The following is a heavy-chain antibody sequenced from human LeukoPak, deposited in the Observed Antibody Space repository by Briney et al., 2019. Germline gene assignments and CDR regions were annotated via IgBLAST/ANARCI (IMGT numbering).Heavy chain of an antibody. Sequence: TSETLSLTCAVYGGSFSGYYWSWIRQPPGKGLEWIGEINHSGSTNYNPSLKSRVTISVDTSKNQFSLKLSSVTAADTAVYYCARVLVTIFGVANWFDPWGQGTLVTVSS. J-gene: IGHJ5*02. CDR3: ARVLVTIFGVANWFDP. CDR1: GGSFSGYY. CDR2: INHSGST. V-gene: IGHV4-34*01. D-gene: IGHD3-3*01.